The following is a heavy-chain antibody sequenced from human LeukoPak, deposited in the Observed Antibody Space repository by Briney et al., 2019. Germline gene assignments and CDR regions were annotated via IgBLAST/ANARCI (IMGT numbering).Heavy chain of an antibody. V-gene: IGHV4-34*01. D-gene: IGHD6-19*01. CDR3: ARRRGYNPLDLIAVAAPDAFDI. J-gene: IGHJ3*02. Sequence: SETLSLTCAVYGGSFSGYYWSWIRQPPGKGLEWIGEINHSGSTNYNPSLKSRVTISVDTSKNQFSLKLSSVTAADTAVYYCARRRGYNPLDLIAVAAPDAFDIWGQGTMVTVSS. CDR2: INHSGST. CDR1: GGSFSGYY.